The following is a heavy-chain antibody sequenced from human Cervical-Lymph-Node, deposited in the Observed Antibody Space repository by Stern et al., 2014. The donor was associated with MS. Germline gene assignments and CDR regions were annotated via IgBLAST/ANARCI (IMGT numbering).Heavy chain of an antibody. D-gene: IGHD4-17*01. CDR3: ARVPDYGDAFFDY. V-gene: IGHV4-30-4*01. J-gene: IGHJ4*02. Sequence: VQLVESGPGLVKPSQTLSLTCTVSGGSISSGDNYWSWIRQPPGTGPEWIGYIHYSGGTYFNPSLKSRASISADTSKNQFSLRLNSMTAADTAVYYCARVPDYGDAFFDYWGQGILVTVSS. CDR2: IHYSGGT. CDR1: GGSISSGDNY.